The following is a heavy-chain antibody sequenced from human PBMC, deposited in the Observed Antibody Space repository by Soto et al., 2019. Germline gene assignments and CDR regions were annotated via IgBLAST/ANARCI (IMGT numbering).Heavy chain of an antibody. V-gene: IGHV3-15*07. J-gene: IGHJ6*02. CDR3: TTPLGQNDYGDYDGHYGMDV. CDR1: GFTFSNAW. CDR2: IKSKTDGGTT. Sequence: EVQLVESGGGLVKPGGSLRLSCAASGFTFSNAWMNWVRQAPGKGLEWVGRIKSKTDGGTTDYAAPVKGRFTISRDDSKNTLYLQMNSLKTEDTAVYYCTTPLGQNDYGDYDGHYGMDVWGQGTTVTVSS. D-gene: IGHD4-17*01.